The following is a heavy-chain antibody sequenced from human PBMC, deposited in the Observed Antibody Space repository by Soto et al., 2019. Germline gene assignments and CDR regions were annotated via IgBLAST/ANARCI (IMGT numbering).Heavy chain of an antibody. CDR2: IYTSGST. D-gene: IGHD3-3*01. CDR1: AGTIRRYY. J-gene: IGHJ4*02. CDR3: ARELRFLEWFGTKQYYFDY. Sequence: PETLSLTWTVSAGTIRRYYWIWFRQPAGKGLEWIGRIYTSGSTNYNPSLKSRVTMSVDTSKNQFSLKLSSVTAADTAVYYCARELRFLEWFGTKQYYFDYWGQGTLVTVS. V-gene: IGHV4-4*07.